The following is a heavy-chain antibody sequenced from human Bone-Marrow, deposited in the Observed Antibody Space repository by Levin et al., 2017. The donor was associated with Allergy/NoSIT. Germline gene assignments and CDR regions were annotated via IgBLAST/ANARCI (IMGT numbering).Heavy chain of an antibody. CDR2: ISYDGSNK. CDR1: GFTFGSYA. D-gene: IGHD5-24*01. V-gene: IGHV3-30*04. J-gene: IGHJ3*01. CDR3: ARDLGDGYNAWGAFDV. Sequence: GGSLRLSCAASGFTFGSYALHWVRQAPGKGLEWVALISYDGSNKYYADSVQGRFIISRDNSRNTLYLQLTSLRAEDTAIYFCARDLGDGYNAWGAFDVWGQGTMVTVSS.